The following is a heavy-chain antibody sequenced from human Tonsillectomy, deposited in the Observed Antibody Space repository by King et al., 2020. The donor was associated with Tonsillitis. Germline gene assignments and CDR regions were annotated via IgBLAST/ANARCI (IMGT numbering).Heavy chain of an antibody. CDR2: INHSGST. CDR1: GGSFSGYY. J-gene: IGHJ6*03. CDR3: ARGGITIFGVVGDKPDPYYMDV. V-gene: IGHV4-34*01. D-gene: IGHD3-3*01. Sequence: HVQLQQWGAGLLKPSETLSLTCAVYGGSFSGYYWSWIRQPPGKGLEWIGEINHSGSTNYNPSLKSRVTISVDTSKNQFSLKLSSVTAADTAVYYCARGGITIFGVVGDKPDPYYMDVWGKGTTVTVSS.